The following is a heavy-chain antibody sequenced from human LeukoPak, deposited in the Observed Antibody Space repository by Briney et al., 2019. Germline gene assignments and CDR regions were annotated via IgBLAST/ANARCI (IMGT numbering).Heavy chain of an antibody. D-gene: IGHD1-26*01. V-gene: IGHV3-23*05. CDR1: GFIFDSEA. CDR3: AKNGRRHFTHYFGMDV. Sequence: GGSLRLSCTASGFIFDSEAMSWVRQSAGTGLEWVAGIDGRGTTTYYVDSVKGRFTISRDNAKNTLFLEINNLRAEDTAIYYCAKNGRRHFTHYFGMDVWGQGTTVTVSS. J-gene: IGHJ6*02. CDR2: IDGRGTTT.